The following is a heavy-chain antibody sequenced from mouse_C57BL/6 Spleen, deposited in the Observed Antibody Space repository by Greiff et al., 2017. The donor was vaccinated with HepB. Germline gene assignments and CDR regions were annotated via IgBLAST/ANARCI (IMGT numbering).Heavy chain of an antibody. Sequence: QVQLQQPGAELVRPGSSVKLSCKASGYTFTSYWMHWVKQRPIQGLEWIGNIDPSDSETHYNQKFKDKATLTVDKSSSTAYMQLSSLTAEDSAVYYCARRSYYYFDYWGQGTTLTVSS. CDR1: GYTFTSYW. CDR3: ARRSYYYFDY. CDR2: IDPSDSET. V-gene: IGHV1-52*01. D-gene: IGHD2-12*01. J-gene: IGHJ2*01.